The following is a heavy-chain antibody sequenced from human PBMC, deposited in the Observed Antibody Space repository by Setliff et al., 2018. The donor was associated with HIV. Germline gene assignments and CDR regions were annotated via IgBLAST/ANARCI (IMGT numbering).Heavy chain of an antibody. V-gene: IGHV1-2*02. D-gene: IGHD4-17*01. J-gene: IGHJ4*02. CDR2: INPNNGDT. CDR3: ARSPYGGNPYLFDF. Sequence: ASVKVSCKTSGYTFSSHAISWVRQAPGQGLEWMGWINPNNGDTNYAQKFQGRVTMTRDTSISTAYMELSSLRADDTAVYYCARSPYGGNPYLFDFWGQGTLVTVSS. CDR1: GYTFSSHA.